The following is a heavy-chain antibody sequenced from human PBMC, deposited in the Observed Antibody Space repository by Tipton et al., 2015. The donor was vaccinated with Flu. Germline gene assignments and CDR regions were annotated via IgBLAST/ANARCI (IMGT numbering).Heavy chain of an antibody. CDR3: ARRWGATIYWYFDL. D-gene: IGHD1-26*01. J-gene: IGHJ2*01. CDR2: IYYSGST. Sequence: TLSLTCSVSGGSTSSTSYYWGWIRQPPGKGPEWIATIYYSGSTFYNPSLKSRVTISVDTSKNQFSLKLSSVTAADTAVYYCARRWGATIYWYFDLWGRGTLVTVSS. V-gene: IGHV4-39*01. CDR1: GGSTSSTSYY.